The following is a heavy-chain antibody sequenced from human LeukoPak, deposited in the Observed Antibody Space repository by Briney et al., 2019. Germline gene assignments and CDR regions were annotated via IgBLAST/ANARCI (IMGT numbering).Heavy chain of an antibody. CDR2: IKTDGSET. V-gene: IGHV3-74*01. CDR1: GFTFSNYW. D-gene: IGHD1-14*01. J-gene: IGHJ4*02. CDR3: SKPLADNGDH. Sequence: GGSLRLSCAASGFTFSNYWMHWFRQAPGKGLVWVSRIKTDGSETGYADSVKGRFTISRDNAKNTLYLQMNSLRAEGTAVYYCSKPLADNGDHWGQGTLVTVSS.